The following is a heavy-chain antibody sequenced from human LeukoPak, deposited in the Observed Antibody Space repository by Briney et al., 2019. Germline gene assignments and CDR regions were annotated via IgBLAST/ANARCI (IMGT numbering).Heavy chain of an antibody. CDR2: ISSSSSYI. D-gene: IGHD6-13*01. CDR1: GFTFSSYS. Sequence: PGGSLRLSCAASGFTFSSYSMNWVRQAPGKGLEWVSSISSSSSYIYYADLVKGRFTISRDNAKNSLYLQMNSLRAEDTAVYYCARVGAAAGGGFDYWGQGTLVTVSS. J-gene: IGHJ4*02. V-gene: IGHV3-21*01. CDR3: ARVGAAAGGGFDY.